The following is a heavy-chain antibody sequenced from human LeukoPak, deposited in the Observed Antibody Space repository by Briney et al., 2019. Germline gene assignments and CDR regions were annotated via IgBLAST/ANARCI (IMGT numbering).Heavy chain of an antibody. Sequence: GGSLRLSCAASGFTFSNYWMSWVRQAPGKGLEWVSNIKEDGGEMYYVDSVKGRFTMSRDNSKNTLYLQMNSLRAEDTAVYYCAKAAGGYCSSTTFYPDYWGQGTLVAVSS. D-gene: IGHD2-2*01. CDR3: AKAAGGYCSSTTFYPDY. CDR1: GFTFSNYW. CDR2: IKEDGGEM. V-gene: IGHV3-7*01. J-gene: IGHJ4*02.